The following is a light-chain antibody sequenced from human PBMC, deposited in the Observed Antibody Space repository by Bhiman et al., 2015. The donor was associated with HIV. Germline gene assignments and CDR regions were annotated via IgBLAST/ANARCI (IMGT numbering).Light chain of an antibody. Sequence: QSALTQPASVSGSPGQSITISCTGATSDVGGYNYVSWYQHHPGKAPKLIIYDVTKRPSGVSYRFSGSKSGNTASLTISGLQAEDEADYYCSSYTTISTLVFGGGTELTVL. CDR1: TSDVGGYNY. CDR2: DVT. J-gene: IGLJ3*02. V-gene: IGLV2-14*03. CDR3: SSYTTISTLV.